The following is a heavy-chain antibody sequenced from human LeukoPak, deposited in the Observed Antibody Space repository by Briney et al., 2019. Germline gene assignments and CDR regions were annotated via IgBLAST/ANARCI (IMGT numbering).Heavy chain of an antibody. V-gene: IGHV3-30*09. J-gene: IGHJ4*02. CDR2: ISYDGSHK. D-gene: IGHD3-10*01. Sequence: GGSLRLSCAASGFTFSSYALHWVRQAPGKGLEWVAVISYDGSHKYYADSVKGRFAISRDNSKNTLYLQMNSLRPEDTALYYCARGSYGSGTEQYYLDNWGQGALVTVSS. CDR1: GFTFSSYA. CDR3: ARGSYGSGTEQYYLDN.